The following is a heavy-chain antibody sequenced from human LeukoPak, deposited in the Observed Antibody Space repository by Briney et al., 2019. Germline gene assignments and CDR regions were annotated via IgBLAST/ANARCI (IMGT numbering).Heavy chain of an antibody. J-gene: IGHJ3*02. CDR3: AKDHMITFGGVIVGDAFDT. Sequence: PGGSLRLSCAASGFTFSSYGMHWVRQAPGKGLGWVAVISYDGSNKYYADSVKGRFTISRDNSKNTLYLQMNSLRAEDTAVYYCAKDHMITFGGVIVGDAFDTWGQGTMVTVSS. CDR2: ISYDGSNK. CDR1: GFTFSSYG. V-gene: IGHV3-30*18. D-gene: IGHD3-16*02.